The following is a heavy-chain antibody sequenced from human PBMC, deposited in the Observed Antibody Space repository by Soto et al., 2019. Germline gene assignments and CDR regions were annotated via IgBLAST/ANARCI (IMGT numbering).Heavy chain of an antibody. V-gene: IGHV3-48*02. Sequence: GGSLRLSCAASGFTFSSYSMNWVRQAPGKGLEWVSYISSSSSTIYYADSVKGRFTISRDNAKNSLYLQMNSLRDEDTAVYYCARDSYDSSGSDAFDIWGQGTMVTVSS. CDR2: ISSSSSTI. CDR1: GFTFSSYS. J-gene: IGHJ3*02. D-gene: IGHD3-22*01. CDR3: ARDSYDSSGSDAFDI.